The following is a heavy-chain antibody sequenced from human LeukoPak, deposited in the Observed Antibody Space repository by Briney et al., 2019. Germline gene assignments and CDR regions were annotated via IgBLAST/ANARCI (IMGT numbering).Heavy chain of an antibody. CDR1: GFTFSSYS. V-gene: IGHV3-21*01. J-gene: IGHJ3*02. Sequence: GGSLRLSCAASGFTFSSYSMNWVRQAPGKGLEWGSSISSSSSYIYYADSVKGRFTISRDNAKNSLYLQMNSLRAEDTAVYYCARDSDIVVVVAAQDDAFDIWGQGTMVTVSS. D-gene: IGHD2-15*01. CDR3: ARDSDIVVVVAAQDDAFDI. CDR2: ISSSSSYI.